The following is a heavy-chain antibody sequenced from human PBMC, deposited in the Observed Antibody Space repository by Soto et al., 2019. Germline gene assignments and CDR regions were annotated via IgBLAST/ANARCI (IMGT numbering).Heavy chain of an antibody. Sequence: SETLSLICTVSGGSISSYYWSWIRQPPGKGLEWIGYIYYSGSTNYNPSLKSRVTISVDTSKNQFSLKLSSVTAADTAVYYCARDITMVRGVIITSYGMDVWGQGTTVTVSS. CDR1: GGSISSYY. CDR2: IYYSGST. V-gene: IGHV4-59*01. D-gene: IGHD3-10*01. CDR3: ARDITMVRGVIITSYGMDV. J-gene: IGHJ6*02.